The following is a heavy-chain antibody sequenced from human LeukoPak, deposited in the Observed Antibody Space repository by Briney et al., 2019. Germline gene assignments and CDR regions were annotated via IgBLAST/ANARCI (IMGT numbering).Heavy chain of an antibody. D-gene: IGHD6-13*01. J-gene: IGHJ4*02. V-gene: IGHV7-4-1*02. Sequence: ASVKVSCKASGYTFTSYAMNWVRQAPGQGPEWMGWINTNTGNPTYAQGFTGRFVFSLDTSVSTACLQISSLKAEDTAVYYCARVAAPYYFDYWGQGTLVTVSS. CDR2: INTNTGNP. CDR3: ARVAAPYYFDY. CDR1: GYTFTSYA.